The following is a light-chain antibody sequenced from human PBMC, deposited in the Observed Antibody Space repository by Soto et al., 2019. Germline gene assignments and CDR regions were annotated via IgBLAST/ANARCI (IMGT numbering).Light chain of an antibody. V-gene: IGKV3-20*01. CDR3: QQYGSSPPT. J-gene: IGKJ2*01. CDR2: GAS. Sequence: EIVLTQSPGTLSLSPGERATLSCRVSQSVSRNYLAWYQQKPGQAPRLLIYGASSRAPGIPDRFSGSGSGTDFTLSVARLEPADFAVFYCQQYGSSPPTFGQGTNLEIK. CDR1: QSVSRNY.